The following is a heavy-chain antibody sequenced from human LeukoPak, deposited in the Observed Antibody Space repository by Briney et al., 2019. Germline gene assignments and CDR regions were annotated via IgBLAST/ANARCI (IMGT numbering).Heavy chain of an antibody. V-gene: IGHV3-15*01. J-gene: IGHJ4*02. Sequence: GGFLRLSCAASGFSLSNAWMTWVRQAPGKGLEWVGRIKSKTDGGTTDYAAPVKGRFTISRDDSKNTLYLQMNSLKTEDTAVYYCTSRYCSSTSCYNSWGQGTLVTVSS. CDR3: TSRYCSSTSCYNS. CDR1: GFSLSNAW. D-gene: IGHD2-2*01. CDR2: IKSKTDGGTT.